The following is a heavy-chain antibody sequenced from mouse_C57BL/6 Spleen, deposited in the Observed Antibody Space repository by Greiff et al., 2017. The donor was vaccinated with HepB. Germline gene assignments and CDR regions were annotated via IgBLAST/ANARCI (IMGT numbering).Heavy chain of an antibody. Sequence: VQLQQSGAELARPGASVKLSCKASGYTFTSYGISWVKQRTGQGLEWIGEIYPRSGNTYYNEKFKGKATLTADKSSSTAYMELRSLTSEDSAVYVCARSYYGSSPLDYWGQGTTLTVSS. V-gene: IGHV1-81*01. J-gene: IGHJ2*01. CDR3: ARSYYGSSPLDY. D-gene: IGHD1-1*01. CDR2: IYPRSGNT. CDR1: GYTFTSYG.